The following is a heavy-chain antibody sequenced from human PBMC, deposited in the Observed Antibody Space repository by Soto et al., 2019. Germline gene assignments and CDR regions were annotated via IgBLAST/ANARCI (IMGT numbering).Heavy chain of an antibody. CDR3: KSRVY. J-gene: IGHJ4*02. V-gene: IGHV3-53*04. Sequence: EVQLVESGGGLVQPGGSLRLACAASGFSVSDNYMNWVRQAPGKGLEWVSDIFSGGSTYYADSVKGRFTISRHNSENTLYLQMSSLRVEDTAVYCCKSRVYWGRGTLVTVSS. CDR1: GFSVSDNY. CDR2: IFSGGST.